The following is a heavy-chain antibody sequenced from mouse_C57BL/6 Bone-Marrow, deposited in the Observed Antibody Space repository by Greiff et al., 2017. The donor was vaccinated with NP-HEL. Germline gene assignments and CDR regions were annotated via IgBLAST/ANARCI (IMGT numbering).Heavy chain of an antibody. Sequence: EVQRVESEGGLVQPGSSMKLSCTASGFTFSDYYMAWVRQVPEKGLEWVANINYDGSSTYYLDSLKSRFIISRDNAKNILYLQMSSLKSEDTATYYCARGGITSYFDYWGQGTTLTVSS. D-gene: IGHD1-1*01. J-gene: IGHJ2*01. V-gene: IGHV5-16*01. CDR2: INYDGSST. CDR3: ARGGITSYFDY. CDR1: GFTFSDYY.